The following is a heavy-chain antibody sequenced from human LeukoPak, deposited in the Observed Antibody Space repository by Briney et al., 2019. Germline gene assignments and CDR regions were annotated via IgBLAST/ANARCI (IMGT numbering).Heavy chain of an antibody. Sequence: SETLSLTCTVSGGSISSGGYYWRWIRQHPGKGLEWIGYIYYSGSTYYNPSLKSRVTISVDTSKNQFSLKLSSVTAADTAVYYCARVSSGGSCYSGCWFDPWGQGTLVTVSS. J-gene: IGHJ5*02. D-gene: IGHD2-15*01. CDR1: GGSISSGGYY. CDR2: IYYSGST. CDR3: ARVSSGGSCYSGCWFDP. V-gene: IGHV4-31*03.